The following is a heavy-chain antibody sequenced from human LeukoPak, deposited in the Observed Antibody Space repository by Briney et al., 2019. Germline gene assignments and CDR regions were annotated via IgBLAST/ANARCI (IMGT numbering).Heavy chain of an antibody. D-gene: IGHD3-22*01. J-gene: IGHJ4*02. V-gene: IGHV3-7*01. CDR1: GFTFSSYG. CDR2: IKQEGSEK. CDR3: ARAMIYYDSSGYYFDY. Sequence: PGGSLRHSCAASGFTFSSYGMHWVRQAPGKGLEWVANIKQEGSEKYYVDSVKGRFTISRDNAKNSLYLQMNSLRAEDTAVYYCARAMIYYDSSGYYFDYWGQGTLVTVSS.